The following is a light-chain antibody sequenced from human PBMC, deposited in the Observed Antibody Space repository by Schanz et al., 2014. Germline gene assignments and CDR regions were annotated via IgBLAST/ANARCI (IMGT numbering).Light chain of an antibody. CDR2: QVT. CDR3: CSYAGSSTE. CDR1: SSDVGGHDY. Sequence: QSALTQPPSASGAPGQSVTISCTGTSSDVGGHDYVSWYQHHPGKAPKVMIYQVTKRPSGVPDRFSGSKSGNTASLTISGVQAEDEADYYCCSYAGSSTEFGGGTKLTVL. V-gene: IGLV2-8*01. J-gene: IGLJ2*01.